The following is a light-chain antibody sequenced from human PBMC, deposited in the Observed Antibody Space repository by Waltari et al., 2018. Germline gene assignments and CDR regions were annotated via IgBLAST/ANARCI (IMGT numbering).Light chain of an antibody. CDR2: DVV. CDR1: SSDVGSYHF. J-gene: IGLJ7*01. CDR3: CSYAGSYTFV. Sequence: QSALTQPRSVSGSPGQSVTISCSGISSDVGSYHFVSWYQQHPGNAPKLLIYDVVKRPSGVPDRFSGSKSGNTASLTISGLQTEDESDYYCCSYAGSYTFVFGGGTQLTVL. V-gene: IGLV2-11*01.